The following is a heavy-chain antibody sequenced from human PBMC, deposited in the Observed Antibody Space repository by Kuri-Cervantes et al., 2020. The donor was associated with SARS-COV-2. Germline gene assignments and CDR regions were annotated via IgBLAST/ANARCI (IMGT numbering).Heavy chain of an antibody. Sequence: GESLKISCEASGFIFNNYGMNWVRQVPGKGLEWVCGTNWNGGSTGCADSVKGRFTISRDNTKNSLYLQMNSLRVEDTALYYCARPGYSSDWLWDYFLDHWGQGILVTVSS. CDR1: GFIFNNYG. J-gene: IGHJ4*02. V-gene: IGHV3-20*04. CDR2: TNWNGGST. D-gene: IGHD6-19*01. CDR3: ARPGYSSDWLWDYFLDH.